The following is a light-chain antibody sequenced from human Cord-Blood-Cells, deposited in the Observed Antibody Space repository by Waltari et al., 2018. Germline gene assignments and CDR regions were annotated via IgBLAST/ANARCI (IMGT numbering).Light chain of an antibody. Sequence: QSVLTQPPSASGTPGQRVTISCSGSSSNLGSNTVNWYQQHPGTAPKLLIYSKNQRPSGVPDRFSGSKSGTSASLAISGLQSEDEADYYCAAWDDSLNGYVFGTGTKVTVL. J-gene: IGLJ1*01. V-gene: IGLV1-44*01. CDR1: SSNLGSNT. CDR3: AAWDDSLNGYV. CDR2: SKN.